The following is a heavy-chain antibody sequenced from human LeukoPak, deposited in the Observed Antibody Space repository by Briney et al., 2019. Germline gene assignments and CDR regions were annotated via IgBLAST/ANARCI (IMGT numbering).Heavy chain of an antibody. V-gene: IGHV3-7*01. Sequence: GALRLSCAASGFTFSSYWMSWVRQAPGKGLEWVANIKQDGSEKYYVDSVKGRFTISRDNAKNSLYLQMNSLRAEDTAVYYCAGVRVGRYGMDVWGQGTTVTVSS. CDR2: IKQDGSEK. J-gene: IGHJ6*02. D-gene: IGHD1-26*01. CDR1: GFTFSSYW. CDR3: AGVRVGRYGMDV.